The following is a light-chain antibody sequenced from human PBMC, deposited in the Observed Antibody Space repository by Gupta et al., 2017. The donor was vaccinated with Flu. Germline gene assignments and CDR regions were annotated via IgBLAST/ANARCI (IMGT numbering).Light chain of an antibody. CDR3: QQSYSTPQLT. J-gene: IGKJ4*01. CDR2: AAS. CDR1: QSISSY. Sequence: SLSASVGDRVTITCRASQSISSYLNWYQQKPGKAPKLLIYAASSLQSGVPSRFSGSGSGTDFTLTISSLQPEDFATYYCQQSYSTPQLTFGGGTKVEIK. V-gene: IGKV1-39*01.